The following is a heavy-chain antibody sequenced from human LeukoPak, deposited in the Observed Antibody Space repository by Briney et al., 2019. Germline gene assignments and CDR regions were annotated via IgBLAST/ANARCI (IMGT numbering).Heavy chain of an antibody. CDR2: LWFDGSNT. Sequence: PGGSLRLSCAASGFTFSSYGMHWVRQAPGKGLEWVAVLWFDGSNTYYADSVKGRFTISRDNSKITLYLQMNSLRPEDTAVYYCAKDPYYYDSSDYLRDVRGYFDLWGRGTLVTVSS. CDR1: GFTFSSYG. J-gene: IGHJ2*01. V-gene: IGHV3-33*06. CDR3: AKDPYYYDSSDYLRDVRGYFDL. D-gene: IGHD3-22*01.